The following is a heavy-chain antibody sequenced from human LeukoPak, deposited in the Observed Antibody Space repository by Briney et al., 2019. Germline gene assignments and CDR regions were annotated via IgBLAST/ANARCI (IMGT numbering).Heavy chain of an antibody. CDR3: ARLRVESITFRFYNNGMDV. D-gene: IGHD3-10*01. J-gene: IGHJ6*02. CDR1: GGSFSDYY. V-gene: IGHV4-34*01. CDR2: INHSGST. Sequence: PSETLSLTCAVYGGSFSDYYWTWIRQPPGKGLEWIGEINHSGSTNYNPSLKSRVTISVDTSKNQFSLKLTSVTAADTAVYYCARLRVESITFRFYNNGMDVWGQGTTVTVSS.